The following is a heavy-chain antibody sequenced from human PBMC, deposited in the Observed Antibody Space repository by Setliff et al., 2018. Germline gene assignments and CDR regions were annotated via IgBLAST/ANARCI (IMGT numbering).Heavy chain of an antibody. Sequence: GESLKISCATSGFTFRNYGIHWVRQTPGKGLEWVAVMWSDGTKKYYADSVKGRFTVSRDISRNTVFLDMNSLRAEDTAVYHCARDIDTTSHYGMFDYWGQGALVTVSS. CDR3: ARDIDTTSHYGMFDY. V-gene: IGHV3-33*08. CDR2: MWSDGTKK. CDR1: GFTFRNYG. J-gene: IGHJ4*02. D-gene: IGHD3-9*01.